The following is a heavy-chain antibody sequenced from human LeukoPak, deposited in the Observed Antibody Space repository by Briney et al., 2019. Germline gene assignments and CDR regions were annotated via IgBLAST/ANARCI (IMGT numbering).Heavy chain of an antibody. D-gene: IGHD4-23*01. J-gene: IGHJ4*02. V-gene: IGHV3-74*01. CDR1: GFTFSSYW. CDR3: ARGPSTVALYYFDY. Sequence: GSLRLSCAASGFTFSSYWMHWVRQAPGKGLVWVSRINSDGSSTSYADSVKGRFTISRDNAKNTLYLQMNSLRAEDTAVYYCARGPSTVALYYFDYWGQGTLVTVSS. CDR2: INSDGSST.